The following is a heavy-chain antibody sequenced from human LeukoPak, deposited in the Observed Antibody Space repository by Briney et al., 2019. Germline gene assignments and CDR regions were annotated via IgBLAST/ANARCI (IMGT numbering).Heavy chain of an antibody. V-gene: IGHV4-61*10. Sequence: SETLSLTCTVSGGSISSGSYYWSWIRQPAGKGLEWIGYIYYSGSTNYNPSLKSRVTISVDTSKNQFSLKLSSVTAADTAVYYCARGKVVAATSLDYWGQGTLVTVSS. J-gene: IGHJ4*02. D-gene: IGHD2-15*01. CDR3: ARGKVVAATSLDY. CDR1: GGSISSGSYY. CDR2: IYYSGST.